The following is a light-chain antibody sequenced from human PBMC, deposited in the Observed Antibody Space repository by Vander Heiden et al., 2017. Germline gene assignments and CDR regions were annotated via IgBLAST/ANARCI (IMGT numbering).Light chain of an antibody. CDR1: QSISSY. V-gene: IGKV1-39*01. J-gene: IGKJ3*01. CDR2: AAA. CDR3: QQSYSTLVFT. Sequence: DIQMTQSPSSLSASVGDRVTITCRASQSISSYLNWYHQKPGNAPKLLIYAAASLQSGGPSRFSGSGSGTDFTLTISSRQPEDFAAYYCQQSYSTLVFTFGPGTKVDIK.